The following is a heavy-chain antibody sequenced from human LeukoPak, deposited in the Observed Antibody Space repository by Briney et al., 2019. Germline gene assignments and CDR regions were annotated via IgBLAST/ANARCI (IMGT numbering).Heavy chain of an antibody. CDR3: ARGYTPNWFDP. D-gene: IGHD5-18*01. V-gene: IGHV4-59*01. CDR2: IYYSGST. Sequence: PSETLSLICTVSGGSISSYYWSWIRQPPGKGLEWIGYIYYSGSTNYNPSLKSRVTISVDTSKNQFSLKLSSVTAADTAVYYCARGYTPNWFDPWGQGTLVTVSS. J-gene: IGHJ5*02. CDR1: GGSISSYY.